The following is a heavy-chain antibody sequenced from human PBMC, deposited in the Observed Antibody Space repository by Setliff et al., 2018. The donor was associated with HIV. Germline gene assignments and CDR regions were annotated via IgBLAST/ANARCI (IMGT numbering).Heavy chain of an antibody. CDR2: IIPILGIA. CDR3: ARERLEMAEGRFDY. V-gene: IGHV1-69*10. Sequence: VASVKVSCKASGGTFSSYASSWVRQAPGQGLEWMGGIIPILGIANYAQKFQGRVTITADKSTSTVYVELSSLSSEDTAMYYCARERLEMAEGRFDYWGQGTLVTVSS. J-gene: IGHJ4*02. CDR1: GGTFSSYA. D-gene: IGHD6-19*01.